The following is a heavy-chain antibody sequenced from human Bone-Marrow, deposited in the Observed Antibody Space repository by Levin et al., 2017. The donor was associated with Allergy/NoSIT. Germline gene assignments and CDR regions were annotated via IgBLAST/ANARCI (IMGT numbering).Heavy chain of an antibody. CDR1: GFTFSSYA. D-gene: IGHD3-16*01. CDR2: ISINGNNT. J-gene: IGHJ6*02. V-gene: IGHV3-64D*06. CDR3: VRGFTHYDALGSSGDFRYYAMDM. Sequence: PGGSLRLSCSASGFTFSSYAMHWVRQAPGKGLEFISGISINGNNTYYADSVKGRFTVFRDDSKQTLYLRMSSLRPGDTSVYACVRGFTHYDALGSSGDFRYYAMDMWGQGATVTVSS.